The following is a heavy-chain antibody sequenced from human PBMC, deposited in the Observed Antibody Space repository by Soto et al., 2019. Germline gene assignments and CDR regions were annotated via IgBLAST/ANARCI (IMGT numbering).Heavy chain of an antibody. CDR3: ARAPQIVAMGRSFDY. CDR1: GGSFSGYS. CDR2: INHSGST. V-gene: IGHV4-34*01. Sequence: SETLSLTCAVYGGSFSGYSWNWIRQPPGKGLEWIGEINHSGSTNYNPSLKSRVTISLDTSKNQFSLRLTSLTAADTAVYFCARAPQIVAMGRSFDYWGQGILVTVSS. D-gene: IGHD5-12*01. J-gene: IGHJ4*02.